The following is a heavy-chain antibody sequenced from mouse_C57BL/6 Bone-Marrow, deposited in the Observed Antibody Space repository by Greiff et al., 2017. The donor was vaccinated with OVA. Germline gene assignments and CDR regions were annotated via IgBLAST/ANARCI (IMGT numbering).Heavy chain of an antibody. J-gene: IGHJ4*01. CDR2: INSDGGST. V-gene: IGHV5-2*01. D-gene: IGHD3-3*01. CDR3: ARHGAGDYAMDY. Sequence: EVQVVESGGGLVQPGESLKLSCESNEYEFPSPDMSWVRKTPEKRLELVAAINSDGGSTYYPDTMERRFIISRDNTKKTLYLQMSSLRSEDTAVDYCARHGAGDYAMDYWGQGTSVTVSS. CDR1: EYEFPSPD.